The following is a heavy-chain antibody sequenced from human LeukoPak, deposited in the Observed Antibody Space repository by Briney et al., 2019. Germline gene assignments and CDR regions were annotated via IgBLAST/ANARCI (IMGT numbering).Heavy chain of an antibody. Sequence: GGSLRLSCAASGFTFSNAWMSWVRQAPGKGLEWVGRIKSKTDGGTTDYAAPVKGRFTISRDDSKNTVYLQMNSLKTEDTAVYYCTTAVAYSGLDYWGQGTLVTVSS. J-gene: IGHJ4*02. D-gene: IGHD6-19*01. CDR2: IKSKTDGGTT. CDR3: TTAVAYSGLDY. V-gene: IGHV3-15*01. CDR1: GFTFSNAW.